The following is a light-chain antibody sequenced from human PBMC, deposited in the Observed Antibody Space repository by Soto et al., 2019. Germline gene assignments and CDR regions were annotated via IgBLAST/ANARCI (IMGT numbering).Light chain of an antibody. J-gene: IGKJ1*01. V-gene: IGKV3-20*01. CDR1: QSVSGSH. Sequence: EIVVTQSPGTLSLSPGERATLSCTASQSVSGSHSAWYQQKPGQAPRLLIYDASSRATGIPDRFSGSGSGTDFTLTISRLEPEDFAVYYCHQHGDSPWTFGQGTKV. CDR3: HQHGDSPWT. CDR2: DAS.